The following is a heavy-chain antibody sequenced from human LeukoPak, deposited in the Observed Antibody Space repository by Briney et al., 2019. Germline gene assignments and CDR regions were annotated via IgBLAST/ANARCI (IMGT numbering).Heavy chain of an antibody. J-gene: IGHJ4*02. V-gene: IGHV4-39*01. Sequence: SETLSLTCSVSAGSISSSSYYWGWIRQPPGKGLEWIGSIYYSGRTYYNPSLRSRVTISVETSKNQFSLKLSSVTATDTAVYYCARLRSMVRGHHYYFDYWGQGTLVTVSS. D-gene: IGHD3-10*01. CDR3: ARLRSMVRGHHYYFDY. CDR2: IYYSGRT. CDR1: AGSISSSSYY.